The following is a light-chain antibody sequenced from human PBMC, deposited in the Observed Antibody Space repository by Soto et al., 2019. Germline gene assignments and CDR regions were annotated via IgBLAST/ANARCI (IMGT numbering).Light chain of an antibody. Sequence: EILMTQSSATLSVSPGERATLSCGASQSVSSNLAWYQQKPGQSPRLLIYAASTRATGIPARFSGSGSGTEFTLTISSLQSEDFTVYSCLQYHNLWAFGQGTKVDI. CDR3: LQYHNLWA. V-gene: IGKV3-15*01. J-gene: IGKJ1*01. CDR2: AAS. CDR1: QSVSSN.